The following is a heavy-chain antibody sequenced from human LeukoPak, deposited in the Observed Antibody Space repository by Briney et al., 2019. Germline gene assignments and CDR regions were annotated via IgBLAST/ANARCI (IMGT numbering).Heavy chain of an antibody. CDR3: AKSAGDYYYYYMDV. J-gene: IGHJ6*03. CDR1: GFAFSSYA. V-gene: IGHV3-23*01. Sequence: GGSLRLSCAASGFAFSSYAMIWVRQAPGKGLEWVSSISGGGSNTYYTDSVKGRFTISRDQSKNTLYVQMNSLRAEDTAIYYCAKSAGDYYYYYMDVWGKGTTVTVSS. D-gene: IGHD3-10*01. CDR2: ISGGGSNT.